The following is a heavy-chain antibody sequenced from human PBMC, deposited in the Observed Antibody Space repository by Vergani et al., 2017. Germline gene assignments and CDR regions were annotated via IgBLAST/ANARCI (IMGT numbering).Heavy chain of an antibody. J-gene: IGHJ5*02. V-gene: IGHV4-34*01. D-gene: IGHD4-11*01. CDR3: AWEYSNYVGP. CDR2: INHSGST. Sequence: QVQLQQWCAGLLKPSETLSLTCAVYGGSFSGYYWSWIRQPPGKGLEWIGKINHSGSTNYNPSLKSRVTISVDTSKNQFSLKLSTVTAADTAVYYCAWEYSNYVGPWDEGTLVTVSS. CDR1: GGSFSGYY.